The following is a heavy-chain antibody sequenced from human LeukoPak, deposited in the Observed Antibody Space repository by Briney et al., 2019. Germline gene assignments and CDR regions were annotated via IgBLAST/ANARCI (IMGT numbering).Heavy chain of an antibody. J-gene: IGHJ4*02. CDR2: IYYRSKWSN. V-gene: IGHV6-1*01. CDR1: GDIVSSKSV. D-gene: IGHD5-24*01. Sequence: SQTLSLTCAISGDIVSSKSVWNWIRQSPSRGLEWLGRIYYRSKWSNNYAVSVKSRITINPDTSKNQFSLQLSSVTAEDTAVYYCARGDQNFDYWGQGTLVTVSS. CDR3: ARGDQNFDY.